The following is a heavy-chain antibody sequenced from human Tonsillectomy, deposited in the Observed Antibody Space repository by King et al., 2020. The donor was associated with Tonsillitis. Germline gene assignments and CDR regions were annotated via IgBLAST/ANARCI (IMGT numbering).Heavy chain of an antibody. D-gene: IGHD3-16*01. V-gene: IGHV3-23*04. CDR1: GSTFSSYT. CDR2: ISGGGDRT. CDR3: TKDLGKAYDDH. Sequence: VQLVESGGGLVQPGGSLRLSCAASGSTFSSYTMIWVRQSPGKGLEWVSAISGGGDRTYYEDSVKGRFTISRDNSKNTLYLQMNSLRAEDMALDYCTKDLGKAYDDHWGQGTLVTVSS. J-gene: IGHJ4*02.